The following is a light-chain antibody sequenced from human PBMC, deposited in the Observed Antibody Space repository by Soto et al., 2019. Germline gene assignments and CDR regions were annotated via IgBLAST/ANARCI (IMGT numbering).Light chain of an antibody. J-gene: IGKJ4*01. CDR1: QSVSSY. CDR2: DAS. V-gene: IGKV3-11*01. CDR3: QQRSNWPPT. Sequence: LSLSPGERATLSCRASQSVSSYLAWYQQKPGQAPRLLIYDASNRATGIPARFSGSGSGTDFSLTISSLEPEDFAVYYCQQRSNWPPTFGGGTKVEIK.